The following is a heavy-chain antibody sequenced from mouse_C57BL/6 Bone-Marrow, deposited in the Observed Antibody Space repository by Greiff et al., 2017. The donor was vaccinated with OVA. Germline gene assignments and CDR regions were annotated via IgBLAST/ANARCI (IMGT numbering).Heavy chain of an antibody. J-gene: IGHJ4*01. V-gene: IGHV1-69*01. CDR1: GYTFTSYW. CDR3: ARWNGRMGYYAMDY. Sequence: QVQLQQPGAELVMPGASVKLSCKASGYTFTSYWMHWVKQRPGQGLEWIGEIDPSDSYTNYNQKFKGKSTLTVDKSSSTAYMQLSSLTSEDAAVYYWARWNGRMGYYAMDYWGQGTSVTVSS. D-gene: IGHD2-3*01. CDR2: IDPSDSYT.